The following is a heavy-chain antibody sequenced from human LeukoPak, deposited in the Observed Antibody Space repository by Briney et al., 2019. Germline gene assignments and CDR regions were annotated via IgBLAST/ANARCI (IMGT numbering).Heavy chain of an antibody. CDR1: GFTFSTYG. Sequence: GGSLRLSCAASGFTFSTYGMHWARQAPGKGLVWVSRIKSDGSSTDYADSVKGRFTISRDNAKNTVYLQMNSLRVEDTAVYYCATDRLWGQGTLVTVSS. D-gene: IGHD6-19*01. CDR3: ATDRL. J-gene: IGHJ4*02. V-gene: IGHV3-74*01. CDR2: IKSDGSST.